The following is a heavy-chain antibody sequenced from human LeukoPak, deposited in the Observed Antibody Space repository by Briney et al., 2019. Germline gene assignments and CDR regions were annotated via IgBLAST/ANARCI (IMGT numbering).Heavy chain of an antibody. CDR3: ARDRTAIVVVPAAIDAFDI. Sequence: GASVKVSCKASGYTFTSYDINWVRQATGQGLEWMGWMNPNSGNTGYAQKFQGRVTITRNTSISTAYMELSSLRSEDTAVYYCARDRTAIVVVPAAIDAFDIWGQGTMVTVSS. J-gene: IGHJ3*02. V-gene: IGHV1-8*03. CDR2: MNPNSGNT. D-gene: IGHD2-2*01. CDR1: GYTFTSYD.